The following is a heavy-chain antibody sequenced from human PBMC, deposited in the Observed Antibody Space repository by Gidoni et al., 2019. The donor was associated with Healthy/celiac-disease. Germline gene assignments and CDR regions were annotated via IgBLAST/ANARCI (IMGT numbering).Heavy chain of an antibody. Sequence: QVQLVQSGAEVKKPGSSVKVSCKASGGTFSSYAIRWVRQAPGQGPEWMGGIIRIFGTANYAQKFQGRVTITADESTSTADMELSSLRSEDTAGYYGASSYDCSGGSGSQLYNWFDPWGQGTLVTVSS. J-gene: IGHJ5*02. CDR1: GGTFSSYA. CDR3: ASSYDCSGGSGSQLYNWFDP. V-gene: IGHV1-69*01. D-gene: IGHD2-15*01. CDR2: IIRIFGTA.